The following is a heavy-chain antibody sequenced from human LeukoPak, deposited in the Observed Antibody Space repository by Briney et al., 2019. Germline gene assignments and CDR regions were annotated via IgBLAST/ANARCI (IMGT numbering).Heavy chain of an antibody. D-gene: IGHD5-24*01. CDR1: GFTFSSYW. J-gene: IGHJ3*02. Sequence: PGGSLRLSCAASGFTFSSYWMHWVRQAPGKGLVWVSRINTDGSSTSYADSVKGRFTISRDNAKNTLYLQMNSLRAEDTAVYYCASLPVEMATMGAFDIWAKGQWSPSLQ. CDR2: INTDGSST. V-gene: IGHV3-74*01. CDR3: ASLPVEMATMGAFDI.